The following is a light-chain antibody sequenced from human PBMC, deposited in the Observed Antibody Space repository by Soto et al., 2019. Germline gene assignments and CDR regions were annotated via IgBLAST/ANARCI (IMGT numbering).Light chain of an antibody. Sequence: IVLTQSPRTLSLSPGERATYYCRVIESVNNNYLAWYQQKPGQAPRLLISGASSRAIGIPDRFSGSGSGTDFTLTISRLEPEDFAVYYCQQYGTPPPITFGQGTRLDI. J-gene: IGKJ5*01. CDR2: GAS. CDR3: QQYGTPPPIT. V-gene: IGKV3-20*01. CDR1: ESVNNNY.